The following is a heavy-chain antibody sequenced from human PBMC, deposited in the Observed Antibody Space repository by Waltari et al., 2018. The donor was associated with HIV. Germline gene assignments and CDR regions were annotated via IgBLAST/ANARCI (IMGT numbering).Heavy chain of an antibody. CDR3: ATGRHSSGYFYFDF. V-gene: IGHV1-69*12. J-gene: IGHJ4*02. CDR1: GGDSETSS. D-gene: IGHD6-19*01. Sequence: QVQLVQSGAEGKKPGSSGRVYCKASGGDSETSSFSWVRQAPEQGPEWMGGINPVFSRADYAPKFRDRVRITANEVTTTAYMELSSLRSEDTAVYYCATGRHSSGYFYFDFWGQGTQVTVSS. CDR2: INPVFSRA.